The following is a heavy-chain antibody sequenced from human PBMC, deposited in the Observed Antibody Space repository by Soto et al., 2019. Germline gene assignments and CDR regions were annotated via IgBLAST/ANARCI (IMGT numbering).Heavy chain of an antibody. CDR1: GYTFTSYG. D-gene: IGHD2-2*01. V-gene: IGHV1-18*04. CDR3: AIYWRSSTSASYTYGNWSYP. CDR2: ISAYSGNT. J-gene: IGHJ5*02. Sequence: QIQLVQSGAEVKKPGASVKVSCKASGYTFTSYGISWVRQAPGQGLEWMGWISAYSGNTNYAQKLQGRVTMTTDTTTSTASMGLRSLKPDGPAVYDWAIYWRSSTSASYTYGNWSYPWGQGTLVTVSS.